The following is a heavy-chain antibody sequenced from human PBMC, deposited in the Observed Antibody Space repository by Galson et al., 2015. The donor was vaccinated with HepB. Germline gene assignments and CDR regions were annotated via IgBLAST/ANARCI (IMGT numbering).Heavy chain of an antibody. CDR2: ISYDGSNK. J-gene: IGHJ4*02. Sequence: SLRLSCAASGFTFSSYAMHWVRQAPGKGLEWVAVISYDGSNKYYADSVKGRFTISRDNSKNTLYLQMNSLRAEDTAVYYCARGMWREALDRGGQGTLVTVSS. CDR3: ARGMWREALDR. V-gene: IGHV3-30-3*01. CDR1: GFTFSSYA. D-gene: IGHD1-1*01.